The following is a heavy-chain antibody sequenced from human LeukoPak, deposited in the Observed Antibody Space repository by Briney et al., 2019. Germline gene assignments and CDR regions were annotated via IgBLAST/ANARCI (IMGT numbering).Heavy chain of an antibody. Sequence: SETLSLTCAVYGGSFSGYYWSWIRQPPGKGLEWIGEINHSGSINYNPSLKSRVTISVDTSKNQFSLKLSPVTAADTAVYYCARTDYGDYVYDYWGQGTLVTVSS. CDR1: GGSFSGYY. CDR2: INHSGSI. D-gene: IGHD4-17*01. J-gene: IGHJ4*02. V-gene: IGHV4-34*01. CDR3: ARTDYGDYVYDY.